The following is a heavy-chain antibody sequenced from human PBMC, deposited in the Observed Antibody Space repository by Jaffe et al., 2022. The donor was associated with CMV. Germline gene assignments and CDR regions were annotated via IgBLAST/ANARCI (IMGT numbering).Heavy chain of an antibody. Sequence: QITLKESGPTLVKPTQTLTLTCTFSGFSLSTSGVGVGWIRQPPGKALEWLALIFGNDDKRYSPSLKSRLTITKDTSKNQVVLTMTNMGLADTATYHCAHMVQNIPPETYNWFDPWGQGTLVTVSS. J-gene: IGHJ5*02. CDR2: IFGNDDK. CDR3: AHMVQNIPPETYNWFDP. CDR1: GFSLSTSGVG. V-gene: IGHV2-5*01. D-gene: IGHD2-21*01.